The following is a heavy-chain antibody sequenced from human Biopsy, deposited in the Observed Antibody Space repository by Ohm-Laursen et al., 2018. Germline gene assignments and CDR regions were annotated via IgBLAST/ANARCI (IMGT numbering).Heavy chain of an antibody. D-gene: IGHD3-3*01. J-gene: IGHJ3*01. Sequence: SETLSLTCTVSGGSISSDYWSWIRQPPGKGLEWIGYISNRGSTNYNPSLRGRATISVDTSKKQFSLKLTSVISADTAVFFCARLYRLDDYWNDDPPDAFDVWGQGTMVTVSS. CDR1: GGSISSDY. V-gene: IGHV4-59*01. CDR2: ISNRGST. CDR3: ARLYRLDDYWNDDPPDAFDV.